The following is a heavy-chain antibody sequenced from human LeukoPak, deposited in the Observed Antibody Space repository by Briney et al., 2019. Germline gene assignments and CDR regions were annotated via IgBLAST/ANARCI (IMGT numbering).Heavy chain of an antibody. CDR2: IKHDGSDK. V-gene: IGHV3-7*04. CDR1: GFTFSSYW. Sequence: PGGSLRLSCAASGFTFSSYWMSWVRQAPGKGLEWVANIKHDGSDKNYVDSVKGRFTISSDNAKNSVYLQMNSLRAEDTAVYYCARDIAMAGDDYWGQGTLVTVSS. CDR3: ARDIAMAGDDY. D-gene: IGHD6-19*01. J-gene: IGHJ4*02.